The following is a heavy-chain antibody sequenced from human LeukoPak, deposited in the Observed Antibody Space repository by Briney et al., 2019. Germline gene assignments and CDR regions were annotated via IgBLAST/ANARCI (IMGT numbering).Heavy chain of an antibody. D-gene: IGHD5-18*01. CDR1: GESFSGYY. CDR2: INHSGST. CDR3: ARQAYTYGYARWFDP. Sequence: PSETLSLTCAVYGESFSGYYWSWIRQPPGKGLEWIGEINHSGSTNYNPSLKSRVTISVGTSKNQFSLKLSSVTAADTAVYYCARQAYTYGYARWFDPWGQGTLVTVSS. V-gene: IGHV4-34*01. J-gene: IGHJ5*02.